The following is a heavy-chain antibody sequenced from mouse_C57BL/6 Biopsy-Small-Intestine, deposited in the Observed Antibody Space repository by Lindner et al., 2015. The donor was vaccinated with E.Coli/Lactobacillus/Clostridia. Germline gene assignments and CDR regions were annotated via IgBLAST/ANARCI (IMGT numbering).Heavy chain of an antibody. Sequence: SVKVSCKASGAPSTIMSSTGCDRAPGQGLEWMGGIITAFGTANYAQKFQGRVTITADASTSTAYMELSSLKSEDTAVYYCARRQGVKFVYYFDYWGQGTLVTVSS. CDR2: IITAFGTA. J-gene: IGHJ2*01. D-gene: IGHD3-2*01. CDR3: ARRQGVKFVYYFDY. V-gene: IGHV1-79*01. CDR1: GAPSTIMS.